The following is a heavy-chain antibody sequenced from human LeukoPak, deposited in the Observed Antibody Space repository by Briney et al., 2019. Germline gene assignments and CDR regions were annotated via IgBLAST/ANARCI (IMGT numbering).Heavy chain of an antibody. CDR3: AKGGSGWSYYFDF. V-gene: IGHV3-43*02. D-gene: IGHD6-19*01. Sequence: PGGSLRLSCAASGFTFDDYAMHWVRQAPGKGLEWVSLIGGDGGSTYYADSVNGRLTISRDNSKNSLYLQMNSLSTEDTALYYCAKGGSGWSYYFDFWGQGTLVTVSS. CDR1: GFTFDDYA. J-gene: IGHJ4*02. CDR2: IGGDGGST.